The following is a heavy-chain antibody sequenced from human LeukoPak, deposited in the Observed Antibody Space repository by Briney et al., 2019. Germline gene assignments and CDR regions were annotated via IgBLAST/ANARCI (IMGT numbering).Heavy chain of an antibody. J-gene: IGHJ4*02. Sequence: PGGSLRLSCAASGFTFSSYGMHWVRQAPGKGLEWVAVISYDGSNKYYADSVKGRFTISRDNSKNTLYLQMNSLRAEDTAVYYCAKSPRGCSGGSCYVDYWGQGTLVTVSS. CDR3: AKSPRGCSGGSCYVDY. CDR2: ISYDGSNK. D-gene: IGHD2-15*01. V-gene: IGHV3-30*18. CDR1: GFTFSSYG.